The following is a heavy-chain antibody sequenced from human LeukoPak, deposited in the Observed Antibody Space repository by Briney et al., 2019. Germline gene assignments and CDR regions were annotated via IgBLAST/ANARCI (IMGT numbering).Heavy chain of an antibody. CDR1: GGSISSSSYY. CDR3: ARPPKGDDAFDI. D-gene: IGHD3-16*01. V-gene: IGHV4-39*01. Sequence: PSETLSLTCTVSGGSISSSSYYWGWIRQPPGKGLEWIGSIYYSGSTYYNPSLKSRVTISVDTSKNQFSLKLSSVTAADTAVYYCARPPKGDDAFDIWGQGTMVTVSS. J-gene: IGHJ3*02. CDR2: IYYSGST.